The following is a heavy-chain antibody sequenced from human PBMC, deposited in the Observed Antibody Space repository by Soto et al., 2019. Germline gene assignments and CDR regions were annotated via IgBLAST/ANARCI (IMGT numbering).Heavy chain of an antibody. V-gene: IGHV4-59*08. D-gene: IGHD3-10*01. CDR2: IYYSWST. Sequence: SETLSLTCTVSGGSISSYYWSWIRQPPGKGLEWIGYIYYSWSTNYNPSLKSRVTISVDTSKNQFSLKLSSVTAADTAVYYCARHTMVRDDAFDIWGQGTMVTVSS. J-gene: IGHJ3*02. CDR1: GGSISSYY. CDR3: ARHTMVRDDAFDI.